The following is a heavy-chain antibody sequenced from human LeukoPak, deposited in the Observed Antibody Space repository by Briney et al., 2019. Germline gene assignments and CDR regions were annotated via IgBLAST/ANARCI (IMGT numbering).Heavy chain of an antibody. D-gene: IGHD3-22*01. V-gene: IGHV3-74*01. Sequence: GGSLRLSCAASGFTFSNCWMHWVRQAPGKGLEWVSRIEYDGSKTKYADSVKGRFTISRDNAKNTLYLQMNSLRAEDTAVYYCARDTYYYNSSAFYHYYYGMDVWGQGTMVTVSS. J-gene: IGHJ6*02. CDR1: GFTFSNCW. CDR2: IEYDGSKT. CDR3: ARDTYYYNSSAFYHYYYGMDV.